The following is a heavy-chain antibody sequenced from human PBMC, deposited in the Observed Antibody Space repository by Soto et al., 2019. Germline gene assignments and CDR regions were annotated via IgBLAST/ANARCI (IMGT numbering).Heavy chain of an antibody. CDR3: ARDRRADGAFYYFDI. V-gene: IGHV3-33*01. D-gene: IGHD2-8*01. Sequence: GGSLRLSCAASGFTFSSYGMHWVRQAPGKGLEWVALIWYDGSLNYYADSVKGRFTISRDNSKSTLYLQMNSLRVEDTAAYYCARDRRADGAFYYFDIWGQGALVTVSS. CDR1: GFTFSSYG. CDR2: IWYDGSLN. J-gene: IGHJ4*02.